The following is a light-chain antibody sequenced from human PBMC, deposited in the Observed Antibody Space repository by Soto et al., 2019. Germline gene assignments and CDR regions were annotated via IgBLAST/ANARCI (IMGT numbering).Light chain of an antibody. J-gene: IGKJ2*01. Sequence: DIQMTQSPSTLSASVGERVTITCRASQSVSSWLAWYQQKPGKAPKFLIYMASTLESGVPSRFSASGSGTEYTLTISSLQPDDFATYYCQQYNSYPYTFGQGTKLEIK. CDR2: MAS. V-gene: IGKV1-5*03. CDR3: QQYNSYPYT. CDR1: QSVSSW.